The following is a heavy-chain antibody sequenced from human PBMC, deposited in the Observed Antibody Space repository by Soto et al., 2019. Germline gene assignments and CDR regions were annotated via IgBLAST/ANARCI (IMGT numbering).Heavy chain of an antibody. CDR3: ARDKEGYCSSTSCYAFDI. CDR2: IYYSGST. J-gene: IGHJ3*02. D-gene: IGHD2-2*01. Sequence: SETLSLTCTVSGGSISSYYWSWIRQPPGKGLEWIGYIYYSGSTNYNPSLKSRVTISVDTSKNQFSLKLSSVTAADTAVYYCARDKEGYCSSTSCYAFDIWGQGTMVTVSS. CDR1: GGSISSYY. V-gene: IGHV4-59*01.